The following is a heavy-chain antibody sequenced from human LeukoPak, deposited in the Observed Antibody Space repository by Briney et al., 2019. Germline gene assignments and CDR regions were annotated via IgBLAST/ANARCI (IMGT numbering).Heavy chain of an antibody. Sequence: GAAVKVSCKGSGSTFTDYYIHWVRQAPGQRLEWLAWINPNSGDTNYAQKFQGRVTLTRDTSITTAYMDLSRLRSDDTAVYYCARVVAYYGSGTSYSLDTWGQGTLVTVSS. V-gene: IGHV1-2*02. J-gene: IGHJ5*02. D-gene: IGHD3-10*01. CDR2: INPNSGDT. CDR3: ARVVAYYGSGTSYSLDT. CDR1: GSTFTDYY.